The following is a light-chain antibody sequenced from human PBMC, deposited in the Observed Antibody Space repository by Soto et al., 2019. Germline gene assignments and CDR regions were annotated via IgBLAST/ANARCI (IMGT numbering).Light chain of an antibody. J-gene: IGLJ1*01. CDR1: SSHIESNF. Sequence: SGKGAPRGGGPIFYYKKSSHIESNFVYRSQHLPGTAPNLLIYRNNQRPSGVPARFSGSKSGTSASLAISGLRSENEANYYCAAWDDSLSGYVFGTGTKVTVL. CDR3: AAWDDSLSGYV. CDR2: RNN. V-gene: IGLV1-47*01.